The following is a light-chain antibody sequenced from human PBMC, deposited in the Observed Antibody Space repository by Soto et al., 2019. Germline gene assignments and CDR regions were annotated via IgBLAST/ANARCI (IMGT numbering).Light chain of an antibody. CDR1: QTVSNK. V-gene: IGKV3-20*01. CDR2: GAT. Sequence: EIVLTQSPATLSSSPGERATLSCRASQTVSNKLAWYQHKPGQAPRLLIHGATTRATGIPDRFSGSGSGTDFTLTISRLEPEDFAVYYCQQYGSSPSSFGGGTKV. CDR3: QQYGSSPSS. J-gene: IGKJ4*01.